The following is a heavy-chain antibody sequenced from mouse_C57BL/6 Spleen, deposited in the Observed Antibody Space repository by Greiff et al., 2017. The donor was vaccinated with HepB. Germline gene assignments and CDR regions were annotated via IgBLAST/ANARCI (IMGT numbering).Heavy chain of an antibody. Sequence: EVQLQQSGAELVRPGASVKLSCTASGFNIKDDYMHWVKQRPEQGLEWIGWIDPENGDTEYASKFQGKATITADTSSNTAYLQLSSLTSEDTAVYYCTCTTVVARAMDYWGQGTSVTVSS. CDR2: IDPENGDT. J-gene: IGHJ4*01. D-gene: IGHD1-1*01. CDR1: GFNIKDDY. CDR3: TCTTVVARAMDY. V-gene: IGHV14-4*01.